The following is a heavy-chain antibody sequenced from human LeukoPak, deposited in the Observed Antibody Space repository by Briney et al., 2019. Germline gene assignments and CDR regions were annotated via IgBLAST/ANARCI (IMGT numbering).Heavy chain of an antibody. D-gene: IGHD4-23*01. CDR3: ARGGKATVVTM. V-gene: IGHV4-4*07. CDR2: IYTSGST. Sequence: SETLSLTCTVSGGSINSYYWSWIRQPAGKGLEWIGRIYTSGSTNYNPSLKSRVSMSVDTSKNQFSLKLTSVTAADTALYYCARGGKATVVTMWGQGILVTVSS. J-gene: IGHJ4*02. CDR1: GGSINSYY.